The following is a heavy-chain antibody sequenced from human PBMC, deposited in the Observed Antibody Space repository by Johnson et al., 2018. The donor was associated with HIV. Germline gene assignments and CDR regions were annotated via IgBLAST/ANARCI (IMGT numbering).Heavy chain of an antibody. D-gene: IGHD1-26*01. CDR2: ISWNSGSI. J-gene: IGHJ3*02. Sequence: VESGGVVVQPGGSLRLSCAVSGFTFDDYAMHWVRQAPGKGLEWVSGISWNSGSIGYADSVKGRFTISRDNAKNSLYLQMNSLRAEDTALYYCAKDCALVGATVWPDAFDIWGQGTMVTVSS. V-gene: IGHV3-9*01. CDR1: GFTFDDYA. CDR3: AKDCALVGATVWPDAFDI.